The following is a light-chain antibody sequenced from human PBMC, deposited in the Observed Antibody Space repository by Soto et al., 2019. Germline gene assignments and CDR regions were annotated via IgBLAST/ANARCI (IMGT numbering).Light chain of an antibody. CDR2: DAS. V-gene: IGKV3-11*01. CDR1: QIVSSY. Sequence: EIVLTQSPATLSLSPGERATLSCRASQIVSSYLAWYQQKPGQGPRLLIYDASNRATGIPARFSGSGSGTDFTLTISRLEPEDFAVYYWQQRSNWPFTFGQGTRLEIK. J-gene: IGKJ5*01. CDR3: QQRSNWPFT.